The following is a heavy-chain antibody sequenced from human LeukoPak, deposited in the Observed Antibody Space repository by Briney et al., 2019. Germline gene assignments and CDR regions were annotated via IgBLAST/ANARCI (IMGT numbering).Heavy chain of an antibody. CDR3: ARETTVTTYRFDY. V-gene: IGHV4-30-4*01. Sequence: PSQTLSLTCIVSGGSINSGDYYWTWIRQPPGKGLEWIGHIYYSGSTHYNPSLKSRVTISVDTSKNQFSLKLSSVTAADTAVYYCARETTVTTYRFDYWGQGTLVTVSS. J-gene: IGHJ4*02. D-gene: IGHD4-17*01. CDR1: GGSINSGDYY. CDR2: IYYSGST.